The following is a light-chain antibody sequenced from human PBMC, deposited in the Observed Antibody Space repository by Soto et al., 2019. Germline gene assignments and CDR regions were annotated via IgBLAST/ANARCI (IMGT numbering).Light chain of an antibody. CDR1: ESVSSN. CDR2: GAS. CDR3: QQYNYWPIT. J-gene: IGKJ5*01. Sequence: EIVMTQSPATLSVSPGERATLSCRASESVSSNLAWYQQKPGQAPSLLIYGASTRDTGIPARFSGSGSGTEFTLTISSLQSEDFAVYYCQQYNYWPITFGQGTRLEIK. V-gene: IGKV3-15*01.